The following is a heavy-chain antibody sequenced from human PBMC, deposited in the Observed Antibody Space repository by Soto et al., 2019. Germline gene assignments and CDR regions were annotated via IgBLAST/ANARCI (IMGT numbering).Heavy chain of an antibody. CDR1: GFTFSSYG. Sequence: VQLVESGGGVVQPGRSLRLSCAASGFTFSSYGMNWVRQAPGKGLEWVALISYDGITKYYADSVKGRFTISRDNAKNTQYLQMNSLRPEDTAAYYCAKGLDIVLVPGTIGPYYYYGVAGWGQGTTVTVSS. CDR2: ISYDGITK. J-gene: IGHJ6*02. D-gene: IGHD2-2*03. V-gene: IGHV3-30*18. CDR3: AKGLDIVLVPGTIGPYYYYGVAG.